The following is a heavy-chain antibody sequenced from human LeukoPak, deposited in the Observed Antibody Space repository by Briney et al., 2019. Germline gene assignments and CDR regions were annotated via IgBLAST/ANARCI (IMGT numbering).Heavy chain of an antibody. Sequence: GGSLRLSCAASGFTFTSYSMSWVRQAPGKGLEWVSGTSDRGDYTYYADSVKGRFTISRDNSKNTLYLQMNSLRAEDTAVYFCAKRGSSGWFYFDYWGQGTLVTVSS. V-gene: IGHV3-23*01. D-gene: IGHD6-19*01. J-gene: IGHJ4*02. CDR2: TSDRGDYT. CDR3: AKRGSSGWFYFDY. CDR1: GFTFTSYS.